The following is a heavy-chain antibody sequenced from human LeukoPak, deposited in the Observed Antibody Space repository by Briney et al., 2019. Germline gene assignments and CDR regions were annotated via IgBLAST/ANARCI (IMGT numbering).Heavy chain of an antibody. Sequence: PGGSLRLSCAASGFTFDDYAMHWVRQAPGKGLEWVSGISWNSGSIGYADSVKGRFTISRDNAKNSLYLQMNSLRAEDMALYYCAKEKGRQWLTYDAFDIWGQGTMVTVSS. J-gene: IGHJ3*02. CDR2: ISWNSGSI. CDR3: AKEKGRQWLTYDAFDI. V-gene: IGHV3-9*03. CDR1: GFTFDDYA. D-gene: IGHD6-19*01.